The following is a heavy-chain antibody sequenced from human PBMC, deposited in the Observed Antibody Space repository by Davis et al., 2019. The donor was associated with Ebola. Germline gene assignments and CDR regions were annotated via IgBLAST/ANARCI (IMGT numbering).Heavy chain of an antibody. Sequence: PSETLSLTCAISGDSVSSNSAAWNWIRQSPSRGLEWLGRTYYRSKWYNDYAVSVKSRITINPDTSKNQFSLQLNSVTPEDTAVYYCARELVLGSGSPDAFDIWGQGTMVTVSS. CDR1: GDSVSSNSAA. D-gene: IGHD1-26*01. V-gene: IGHV6-1*01. CDR3: ARELVLGSGSPDAFDI. J-gene: IGHJ3*02. CDR2: TYYRSKWYN.